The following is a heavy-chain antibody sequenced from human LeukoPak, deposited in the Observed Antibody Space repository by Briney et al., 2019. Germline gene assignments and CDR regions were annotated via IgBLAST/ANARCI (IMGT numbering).Heavy chain of an antibody. D-gene: IGHD1-20*01. J-gene: IGHJ6*02. CDR1: GYTFTGYY. Sequence: SVKVSCKASGYTFTGYYMHWVRQAPGQGLEWMGRIIPILGIANYAQKFQGRVTITADKSTSTAYMELSSLRSEDTAVYYCARDSHPYLSRYKDSNYYYYYGMDVWGQGTTVTVSS. CDR2: IIPILGIA. V-gene: IGHV1-69*04. CDR3: ARDSHPYLSRYKDSNYYYYYGMDV.